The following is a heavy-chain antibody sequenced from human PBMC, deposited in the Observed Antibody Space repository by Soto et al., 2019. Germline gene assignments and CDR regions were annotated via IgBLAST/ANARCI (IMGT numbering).Heavy chain of an antibody. D-gene: IGHD2-2*01. CDR1: GCTFSSYA. CDR3: PRSQGSSTSLEIYYYYYYGMDV. J-gene: IGHJ6*02. Sequence: VQLVQSGAEVKKPGSSVKVSCKASGCTFSSYAISWVRQAPGQGLEWMGGIIPISGTANYAQKFQGRVTITADESTSTAYMELSSLRSEDTAVYYCPRSQGSSTSLEIYYYYYYGMDVWGQGTTVTVSS. CDR2: IIPISGTA. V-gene: IGHV1-69*01.